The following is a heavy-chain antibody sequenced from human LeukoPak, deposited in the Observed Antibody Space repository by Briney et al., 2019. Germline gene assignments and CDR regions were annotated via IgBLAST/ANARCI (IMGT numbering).Heavy chain of an antibody. J-gene: IGHJ3*02. CDR1: GGSISSSSYY. V-gene: IGHV4-39*07. CDR2: IYCSGST. D-gene: IGHD3-22*01. Sequence: DPSETLSLTCTVSGGSISSSSYYWGWIRQPPGKGLEWIGSIYCSGSTYYNPSLKSRVTISVDTSKNQFSLKLSSVTAADTAVYYCARDYYDSSGYYDDAFDIWGQGTMVTVSS. CDR3: ARDYYDSSGYYDDAFDI.